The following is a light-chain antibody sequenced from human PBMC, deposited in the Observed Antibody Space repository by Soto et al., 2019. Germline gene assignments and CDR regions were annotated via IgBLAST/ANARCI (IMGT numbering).Light chain of an antibody. J-gene: IGLJ2*01. V-gene: IGLV2-8*01. CDR1: SSDVGGSQY. Sequence: QSVLTQPPSASGSPGQSVTISCTGTSSDVGGSQYVSWYQQHPDKAPKLMIFEVSARPSGVPDRFSGSRSGNTASLTVSGLQTEDEADYYCSSSAGTKRVLFGGGTKLTVL. CDR2: EVS. CDR3: SSSAGTKRVL.